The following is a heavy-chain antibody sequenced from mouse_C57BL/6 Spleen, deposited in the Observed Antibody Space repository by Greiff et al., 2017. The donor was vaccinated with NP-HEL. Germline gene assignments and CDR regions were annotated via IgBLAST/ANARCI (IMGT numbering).Heavy chain of an antibody. CDR2: IDPSDSYT. CDR1: GYTFTSYW. CDR3: ARVETTSDY. D-gene: IGHD5-5*01. J-gene: IGHJ2*01. Sequence: QVQLQQPGAELVKPGASVKLSCKASGYTFTSYWMQWVKQRPGQGLEWIGEIDPSDSYTNYNQKLKGKATLTVDTSSSTAYMQLSSLTSEDSAVYYCARVETTSDYWGQGTTLTVSS. V-gene: IGHV1-50*01.